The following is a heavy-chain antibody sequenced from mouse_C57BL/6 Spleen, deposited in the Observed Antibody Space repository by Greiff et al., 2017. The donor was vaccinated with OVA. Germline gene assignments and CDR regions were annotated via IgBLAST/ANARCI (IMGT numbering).Heavy chain of an antibody. CDR1: GYTFTDYN. CDR2: INPNNGGT. V-gene: IGHV1-18*01. CDR3: ASGGYDLSWCAY. Sequence: VQLQQSGPELVKPGASVKLPCKASGYTFTDYNMDWVKQSHGKSLEWIGEINPNNGGTIYKQKFKGKATLTVEKSSSSAYMELRSLTSEDTSVYSGASGGYDLSWCAYWGQGTLVTVSA. D-gene: IGHD1-2*01. J-gene: IGHJ3*01.